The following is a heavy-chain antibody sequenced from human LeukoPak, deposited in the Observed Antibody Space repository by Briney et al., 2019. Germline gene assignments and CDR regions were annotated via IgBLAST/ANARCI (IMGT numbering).Heavy chain of an antibody. Sequence: GGSLRLSCVASGFTFSTYSMSWVRQAPGKGLEWVSSLSGSSSYLYYADSVEGRFTFSRDNAKNSLYLQMNSLRAEDTAVYYCARGSRSGSYYLYDFDYWGQGTLVTVSS. J-gene: IGHJ4*02. V-gene: IGHV3-21*04. CDR2: LSGSSSYL. CDR1: GFTFSTYS. CDR3: ARGSRSGSYYLYDFDY. D-gene: IGHD1-26*01.